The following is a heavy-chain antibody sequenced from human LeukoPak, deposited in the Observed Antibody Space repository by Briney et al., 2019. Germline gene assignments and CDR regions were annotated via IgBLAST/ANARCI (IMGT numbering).Heavy chain of an antibody. CDR1: GGSISSYY. CDR3: ARGNSGSYYGFDH. D-gene: IGHD1-26*01. V-gene: IGHV4-59*01. Sequence: SETLSLTCTVSGGSISSYYWSWIRQPPGKGLEWIGYIYYTGSTNYNPSLKSRVSVDTSKNQFSLKLSSVTAADTAVYYCARGNSGSYYGFDHWGQGTLVTVSS. J-gene: IGHJ4*02. CDR2: IYYTGST.